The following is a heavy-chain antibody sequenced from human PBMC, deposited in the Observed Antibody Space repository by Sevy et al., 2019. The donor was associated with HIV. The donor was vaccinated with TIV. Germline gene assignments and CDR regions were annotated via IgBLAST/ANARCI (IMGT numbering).Heavy chain of an antibody. V-gene: IGHV3-49*04. D-gene: IGHD3-16*01. CDR3: TRGKAAQSIFDY. CDR2: LKSDVYGGTV. J-gene: IGHJ4*02. Sequence: GGSLRLSCTASGFTFGDYCMSWVRQAPGKGLEWVAFLKSDVYGGTVDHAASVRGRFVISRDGSKTIAYLQMNDLKTEDTGVYYCTRGKAAQSIFDYWGQGALVTVSS. CDR1: GFTFGDYC.